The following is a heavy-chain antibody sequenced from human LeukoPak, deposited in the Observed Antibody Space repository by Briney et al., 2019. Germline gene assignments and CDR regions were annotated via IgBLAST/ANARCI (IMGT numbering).Heavy chain of an antibody. J-gene: IGHJ4*02. Sequence: DPGGSLRLSWAASGFTVSSNYMSWVRQAPGKGLEWVSVIYSGGSTYYADSVKGRFSISRDNSKNTLYLQMNSLRAEDTAVYYCAKDRNGWPTNFDYWGQGTLVTVSA. CDR3: AKDRNGWPTNFDY. CDR2: IYSGGST. D-gene: IGHD6-19*01. CDR1: GFTVSSNY. V-gene: IGHV3-53*01.